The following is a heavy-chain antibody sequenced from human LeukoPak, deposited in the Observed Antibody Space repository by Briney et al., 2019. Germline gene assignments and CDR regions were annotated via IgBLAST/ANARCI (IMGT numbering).Heavy chain of an antibody. D-gene: IGHD3-3*01. Sequence: GGSLRLSCAASGFTFSNYNMAWVRQAPGKGLEWVSAIGGSDGGTHYADSVRGRFTISRDNSKNTMYLQMNSLRAEDTAVYYCATTRRITIFGVVQPFDYWGQETLVTVSS. V-gene: IGHV3-23*01. CDR1: GFTFSNYN. CDR2: IGGSDGGT. CDR3: ATTRRITIFGVVQPFDY. J-gene: IGHJ4*02.